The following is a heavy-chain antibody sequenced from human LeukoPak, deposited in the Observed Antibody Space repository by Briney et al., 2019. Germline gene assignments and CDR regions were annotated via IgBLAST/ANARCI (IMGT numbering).Heavy chain of an antibody. J-gene: IGHJ3*02. Sequence: PGGSLRLSCAASGFTFSTYSMNWVRQAPGKGLEWVSYISLRSSTIYYADSVRGRFTISRDNAKNSLYLQMNSLRAEDTAVYYCASVRCTISGVVSDALDIWGQGTMVTVSS. CDR3: ASVRCTISGVVSDALDI. V-gene: IGHV3-48*01. CDR1: GFTFSTYS. D-gene: IGHD3-3*01. CDR2: ISLRSSTI.